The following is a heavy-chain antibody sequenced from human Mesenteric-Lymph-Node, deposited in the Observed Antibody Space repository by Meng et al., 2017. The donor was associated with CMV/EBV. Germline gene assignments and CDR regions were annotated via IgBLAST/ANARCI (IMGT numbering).Heavy chain of an antibody. CDR2: ISSSSSTI. CDR3: ARARRYSSSPRPYYYYYYGMDV. J-gene: IGHJ6*02. V-gene: IGHV3-48*04. Sequence: LSLTCAASGFPFNSYIMNWVCQAPGEGLEWVSYISSSSSTIYYADSVKGRFTISRDNAKNSLYLQMNSLRAEDTAVYYCARARRYSSSPRPYYYYYYGMDVWGQGTTVTVSS. D-gene: IGHD6-6*01. CDR1: GFPFNSYI.